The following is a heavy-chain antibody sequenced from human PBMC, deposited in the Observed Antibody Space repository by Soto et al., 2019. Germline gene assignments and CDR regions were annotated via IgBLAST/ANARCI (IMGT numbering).Heavy chain of an antibody. CDR1: GGSFSGYY. Sequence: SETLSLTCAVYGGSFSGYYWSWIRQPPGKGLEWIGEINHSGSTNYNPSLKSRVTISVDTSKNQFSLKLSSVTAADTAVYYCARGFAVYDYVWGSYRYRGWFDPWGQGTLVTVSS. CDR2: INHSGST. J-gene: IGHJ5*02. V-gene: IGHV4-34*01. D-gene: IGHD3-16*02. CDR3: ARGFAVYDYVWGSYRYRGWFDP.